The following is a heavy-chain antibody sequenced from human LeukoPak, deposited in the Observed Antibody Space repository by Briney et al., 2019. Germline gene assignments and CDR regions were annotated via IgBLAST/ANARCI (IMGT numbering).Heavy chain of an antibody. J-gene: IGHJ2*01. CDR1: GFTFSSYA. Sequence: PGGSLRLSCAASGFTFSSYAMSWVRQAPGKGLEWVSAISGSGGSTYYADSVKGRFTISRDNSKNTLYLQMNRLRAEDTAVYYCAKPTSRGSSWYFWYFDLWDRGTLVTVSS. D-gene: IGHD6-13*01. V-gene: IGHV3-23*01. CDR3: AKPTSRGSSWYFWYFDL. CDR2: ISGSGGST.